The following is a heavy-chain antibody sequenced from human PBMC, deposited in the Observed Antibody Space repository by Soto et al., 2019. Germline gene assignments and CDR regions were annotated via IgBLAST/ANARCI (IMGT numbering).Heavy chain of an antibody. D-gene: IGHD2-21*02. J-gene: IGHJ4*01. Sequence: ASVKVSCKASGDTFSDYYIHWVRQAPGQGLEWMGTVNPSGGHTTYSQHFLGRVTMTRDTSTSTLHMELTSLTSDDTAVYYCARGGHVVVVTAALDYWG. V-gene: IGHV1-46*01. CDR1: GDTFSDYY. CDR3: ARGGHVVVVTAALDY. CDR2: VNPSGGHT.